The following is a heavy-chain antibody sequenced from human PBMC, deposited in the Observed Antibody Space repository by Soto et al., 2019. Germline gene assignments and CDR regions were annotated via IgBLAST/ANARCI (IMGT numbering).Heavy chain of an antibody. CDR3: AKDRSRFLEWYSYYYYYYMDV. D-gene: IGHD3-3*01. CDR2: ISGSGGST. Sequence: GGSLRLSCAASGFTFSSYAMSWVRQAPGKGLEWVSAISGSGGSTYYADSVKGRFTISRDSSKNTLYLQMNSLRAEDTAVYYCAKDRSRFLEWYSYYYYYYMDVWGKGATVTVSS. V-gene: IGHV3-23*01. J-gene: IGHJ6*03. CDR1: GFTFSSYA.